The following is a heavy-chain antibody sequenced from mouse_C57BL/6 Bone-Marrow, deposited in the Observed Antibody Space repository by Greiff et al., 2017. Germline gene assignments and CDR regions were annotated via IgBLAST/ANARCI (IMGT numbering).Heavy chain of an antibody. CDR1: GYTFTSYW. J-gene: IGHJ4*01. Sequence: QVQLQQPGAELVRPGTSVKLSCKASGYTFTSYWMHWVKQRPGQGLEWIGVIDPSDSYTNYNQKFKGKATLTVDTSSSTAYMQLSSLTSEDSAVYYCARSVLPWAMDYWGQGTSVTVSS. CDR3: ARSVLPWAMDY. CDR2: IDPSDSYT. V-gene: IGHV1-59*01.